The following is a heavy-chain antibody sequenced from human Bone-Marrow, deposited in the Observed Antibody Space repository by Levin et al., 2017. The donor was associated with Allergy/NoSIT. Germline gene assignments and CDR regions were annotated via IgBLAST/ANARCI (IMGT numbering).Heavy chain of an antibody. CDR1: GFTFSTYG. V-gene: IGHV3-30*02. Sequence: GVSLRLSCAASGFTFSTYGMLWVRQAPGKGLECVAFIGFDGTKKYYADSVKGRFTISRDTSNHTLYLQMKSVRAEDTAVYYCARAEYSFGFYYYGMDVWGQGTTVTVSS. CDR2: IGFDGTKK. J-gene: IGHJ6*02. D-gene: IGHD3-3*01. CDR3: ARAEYSFGFYYYGMDV.